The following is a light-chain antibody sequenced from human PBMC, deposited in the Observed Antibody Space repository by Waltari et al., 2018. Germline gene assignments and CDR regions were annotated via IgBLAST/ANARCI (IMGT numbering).Light chain of an antibody. J-gene: IGKJ1*01. CDR3: QQSYNTPRT. Sequence: DIQMTQSPSSLSASVGDRVTITCRASQTISSYLNWYQQRPGKAPQLLIYAAASLQGGVPSRFSGRKSGTDFTLAISSLQPEDFATYYCQQSYNTPRTFGQGTRVEIK. CDR2: AAA. V-gene: IGKV1-39*01. CDR1: QTISSY.